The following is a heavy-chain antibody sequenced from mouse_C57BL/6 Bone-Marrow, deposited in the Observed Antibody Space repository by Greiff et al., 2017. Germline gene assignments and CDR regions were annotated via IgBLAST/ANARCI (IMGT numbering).Heavy chain of an antibody. V-gene: IGHV1-64*01. CDR3: ARKKIAIYYGYDYYARDY. CDR2: IHPNSGST. D-gene: IGHD2-2*01. CDR1: GYTFTSYW. J-gene: IGHJ4*01. Sequence: QVQLQQPGAELVKPGASVKLSCKASGYTFTSYWMHWVKQRPGQGLEWIGMIHPNSGSTNYNEKFKSKATLTVDKSSSTAYMQLSSLTSEDSAVYYCARKKIAIYYGYDYYARDYGGQGTSVTVTA.